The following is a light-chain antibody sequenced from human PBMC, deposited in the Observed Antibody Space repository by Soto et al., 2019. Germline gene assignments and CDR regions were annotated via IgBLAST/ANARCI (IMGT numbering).Light chain of an antibody. CDR1: QSISSY. Sequence: DIQMTQSPSTLSASVGDRVTITCRASQSISSYLAWYQQKPGKAPKLLIYDASSLESGVPSRFSGSGSGTEFTLTISSLQPDDFETYYCQQYSSYSWTFGPGTRWIS. J-gene: IGKJ1*01. V-gene: IGKV1-5*01. CDR2: DAS. CDR3: QQYSSYSWT.